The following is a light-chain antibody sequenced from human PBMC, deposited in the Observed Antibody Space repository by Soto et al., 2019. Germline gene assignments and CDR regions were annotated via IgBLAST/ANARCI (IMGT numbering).Light chain of an antibody. CDR1: QSVSSN. V-gene: IGKV3-15*01. CDR2: GAS. J-gene: IGKJ1*01. CDR3: QQYNNWPET. Sequence: IVLTQSPATLSVSPGERVTLSCRASQSVSSNLAWYQQKPGQAPRLLIYGASTRATGIPARFSGSGSGTAFTLTISSLQSEDFAVYYCQQYNNWPETFGQGTKV.